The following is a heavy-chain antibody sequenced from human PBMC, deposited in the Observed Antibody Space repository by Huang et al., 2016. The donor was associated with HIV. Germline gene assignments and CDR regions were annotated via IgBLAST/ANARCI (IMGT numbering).Heavy chain of an antibody. CDR2: IYYSGST. CDR1: GGSITSSSYY. CDR3: ARHFSYYDSSGYTPWDAFDI. D-gene: IGHD3-22*01. Sequence: QLQLQGSGPGLVKPSETLSLTCTVSGGSITSSSYYWGWIRQPPGKGLEWVGSIYYSGSTYYNPSLKGRFTVAGDTSKNQFSLKLSSVTAADTAVYYCARHFSYYDSSGYTPWDAFDIWGQGTMVTVSS. J-gene: IGHJ3*02. V-gene: IGHV4-39*01.